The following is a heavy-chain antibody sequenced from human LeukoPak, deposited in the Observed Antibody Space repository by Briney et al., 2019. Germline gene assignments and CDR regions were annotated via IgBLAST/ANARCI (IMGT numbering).Heavy chain of an antibody. D-gene: IGHD4-11*01. V-gene: IGHV3-43*02. Sequence: PGGSLRLSCEGSGLIFEDFAMYWVRQTPGKGLEWVSLISGDASRSYYADSVKGRFTISRVNGKNSLYLQMNSLRSEDTALYYCGKGYYSDYSGPPHHWGQGTLVTVSS. CDR2: ISGDASRS. J-gene: IGHJ5*02. CDR3: GKGYYSDYSGPPHH. CDR1: GLIFEDFA.